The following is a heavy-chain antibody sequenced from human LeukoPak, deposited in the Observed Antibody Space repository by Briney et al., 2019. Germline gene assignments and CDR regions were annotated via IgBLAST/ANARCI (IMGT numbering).Heavy chain of an antibody. CDR3: GRAFPPLRTSSAGDL. J-gene: IGHJ4*02. V-gene: IGHV3-21*06. Sequence: GGSLRLSCSGSGFTFSDYGLNWIRQAPGKGREWISAISGRSSHTYYGDSVKGRFSISRDNAKNLLYLQMNGLGAEDTAVYYCGRAFPPLRTSSAGDLWGQGTLVTVSS. CDR2: ISGRSSHT. CDR1: GFTFSDYG. D-gene: IGHD3-16*01.